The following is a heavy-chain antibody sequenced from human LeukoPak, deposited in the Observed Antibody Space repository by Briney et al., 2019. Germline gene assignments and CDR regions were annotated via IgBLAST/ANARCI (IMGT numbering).Heavy chain of an antibody. CDR2: IYSSGST. J-gene: IGHJ5*02. V-gene: IGHV4-4*07. CDR1: GGSISSYY. D-gene: IGHD6-19*01. Sequence: SETLSLTCTVSGGSISSYYWSWIRQPAGKGLERIGRIYSSGSTNYNPSLKSRVTMSVDTSKNQFSLRLSSVTAADTAVYYCARVGSSGWYTWFDPWGQGTLVTVSS. CDR3: ARVGSSGWYTWFDP.